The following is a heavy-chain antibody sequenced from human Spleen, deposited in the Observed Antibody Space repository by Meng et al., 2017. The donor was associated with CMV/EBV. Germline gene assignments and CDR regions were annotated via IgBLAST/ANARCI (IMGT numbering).Heavy chain of an antibody. CDR2: ISSSSSYI. V-gene: IGHV3-21*01. J-gene: IGHJ6*02. Sequence: GGSLRLSCAASGFTFSSYSMNWVRQAPGKGLEWVSSISSSSSYIYYADSVKGRFTISRDNAKNSLYLQMNSLRAEDTAVYYCARDISEEDVLRFLEWLPLPSRYYYGMDVWGQGTTVTVSS. CDR1: GFTFSSYS. CDR3: ARDISEEDVLRFLEWLPLPSRYYYGMDV. D-gene: IGHD3-3*01.